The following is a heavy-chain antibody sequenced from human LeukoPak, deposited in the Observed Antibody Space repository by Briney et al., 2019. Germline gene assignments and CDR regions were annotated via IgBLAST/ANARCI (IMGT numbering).Heavy chain of an antibody. J-gene: IGHJ4*02. V-gene: IGHV1-69*01. D-gene: IGHD3-22*01. CDR1: GGTFSSYA. Sequence: ASVKVSCKASGGTFSSYAISWVRQAPGQGLEWMGGIIPIFGTANYAQEFQGRVTITADESTSTAYMELSSLRSEDTAVYYCARGQDWSRGYYDSSGYYWGQGTLVTVSS. CDR2: IIPIFGTA. CDR3: ARGQDWSRGYYDSSGYY.